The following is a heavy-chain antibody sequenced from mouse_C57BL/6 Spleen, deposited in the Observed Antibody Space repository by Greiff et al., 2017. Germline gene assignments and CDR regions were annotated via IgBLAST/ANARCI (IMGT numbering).Heavy chain of an antibody. CDR3: ARTPVYPWYFDV. V-gene: IGHV1-53*01. Sequence: QVQLKQPGTELVKPGASVKLSCKASGYTFTSYWMHWVKQRPGQGLEWIGNINPSNGGTNYNEKFKSKATLTVDKSSSTAYMQLSSLTSEDSAVYYGARTPVYPWYFDVWGTGTTVTVSS. CDR2: INPSNGGT. CDR1: GYTFTSYW. J-gene: IGHJ1*03.